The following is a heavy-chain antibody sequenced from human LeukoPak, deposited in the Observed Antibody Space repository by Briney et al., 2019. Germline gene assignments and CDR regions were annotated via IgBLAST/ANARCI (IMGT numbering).Heavy chain of an antibody. CDR3: AKALYSSSWRLSPFDY. V-gene: IGHV3-9*03. J-gene: IGHJ4*02. CDR2: ISWNSGSI. D-gene: IGHD6-13*01. CDR1: AFTFDAYA. Sequence: GGSLRLSCAASAFTFDAYAMHWVRQAPGKGLEWVSGISWNSGSIAYADSVKGRVTISRDNAKNSLYLQMNSLRVEDMALYYCAKALYSSSWRLSPFDYWGQGTLVTVSS.